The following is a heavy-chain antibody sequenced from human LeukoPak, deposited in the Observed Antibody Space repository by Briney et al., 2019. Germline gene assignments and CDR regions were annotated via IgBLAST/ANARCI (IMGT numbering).Heavy chain of an antibody. Sequence: GASVKVSCKASGYTFSSYGISWGRQAPGPRVEWVGWVSAYNGNTNYAQKLQGRVTMTTDTSTSTAYMELRSLRSDDTAVYYCARVLTMVRGAFNWFDPWGQGTLVTVSS. V-gene: IGHV1-18*01. J-gene: IGHJ5*02. CDR1: GYTFSSYG. CDR3: ARVLTMVRGAFNWFDP. D-gene: IGHD3-10*01. CDR2: VSAYNGNT.